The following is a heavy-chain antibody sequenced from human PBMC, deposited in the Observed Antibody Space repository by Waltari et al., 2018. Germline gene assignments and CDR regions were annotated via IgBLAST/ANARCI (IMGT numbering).Heavy chain of an antibody. V-gene: IGHV1-24*01. CDR2: XDPEDXET. CDR3: AIDRPTSFMDX. J-gene: IGHJ6*02. CDR1: GYTLTDLS. Sequence: QXQLXXSGAXVXKPGXSVKVSCKVXGYTLTDLSMHWVRQAPGKGLEWMGSXDPEDXETIYAHKFQXRVTMTEDASTDTAYMEXSSLRSEDXAVYYXAIDRPTSFMDXWGQGTTVTVSS.